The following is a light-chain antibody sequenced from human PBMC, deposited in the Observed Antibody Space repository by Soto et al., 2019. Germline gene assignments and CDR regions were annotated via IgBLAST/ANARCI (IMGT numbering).Light chain of an antibody. V-gene: IGKV3-20*01. CDR2: GAS. CDR1: QSVSSNY. CDR3: HQYGSAPWT. Sequence: LLTQSPGPLTLSPWAIGALSCRASQSVSSNYVAWYQQKPGQAPRLLISGASNRATGTPDRFRGSGSGTDFTLTITRLEPEDFAVYYCHQYGSAPWTFGQGTKVDIK. J-gene: IGKJ1*01.